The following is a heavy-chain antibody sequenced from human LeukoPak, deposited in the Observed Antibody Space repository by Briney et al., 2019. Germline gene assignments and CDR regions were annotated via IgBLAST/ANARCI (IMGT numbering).Heavy chain of an antibody. CDR3: ATCSGWYSNFDY. CDR1: GFTVSSNY. J-gene: IGHJ4*02. CDR2: IKQDGSEK. D-gene: IGHD6-19*01. V-gene: IGHV3-7*01. Sequence: GGSLRLSCAASGFTVSSNYMSWVRQAPGKGLEWVASIKQDGSEKYYVDSVKGRFTISRDNAKNSLYLQMNSLRAEDTAVYYCATCSGWYSNFDYWGQGALVTVSS.